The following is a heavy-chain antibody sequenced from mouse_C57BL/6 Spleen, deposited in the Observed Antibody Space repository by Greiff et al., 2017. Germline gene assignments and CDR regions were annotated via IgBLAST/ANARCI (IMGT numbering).Heavy chain of an antibody. V-gene: IGHV14-3*01. Sequence: VQLQQSVAELVRPGASVKLSCTASGFNIKNTYMHWVKQRPEQGLEWIGRIDPANGNTKYAPKFQGKATITADTSSNPAYLQLSSLTSEDTAIYYCASLTTVVDWYFDVWGTGTTVTVSS. CDR3: ASLTTVVDWYFDV. J-gene: IGHJ1*03. CDR2: IDPANGNT. D-gene: IGHD1-1*01. CDR1: GFNIKNTY.